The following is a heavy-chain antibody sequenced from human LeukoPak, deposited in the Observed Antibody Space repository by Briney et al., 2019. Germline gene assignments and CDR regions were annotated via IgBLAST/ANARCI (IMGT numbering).Heavy chain of an antibody. Sequence: PGGSLRLSCAASGFIFSSYSMSWVRQAPGKGLEWVSAIRDSGSSTHYADSVKGRFTTSRDNSKNTLFLQMNSLRAEDTAIYYCAKYGPQDSGSSHFDYWGQGALVTVSS. CDR1: GFIFSSYS. J-gene: IGHJ4*02. D-gene: IGHD1-26*01. CDR3: AKYGPQDSGSSHFDY. V-gene: IGHV3-23*01. CDR2: IRDSGSST.